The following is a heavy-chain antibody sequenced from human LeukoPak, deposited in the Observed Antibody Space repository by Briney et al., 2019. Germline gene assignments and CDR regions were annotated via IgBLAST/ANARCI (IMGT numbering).Heavy chain of an antibody. CDR3: AREGYIPGEFDY. V-gene: IGHV1-46*01. D-gene: IGHD3-16*01. J-gene: IGHJ4*02. CDR1: GYTFTSYY. Sequence: ASVKVSCKASGYTFTSYYMHWVRQAPGQGLEWMGLINPSGGSTSYAQKFQGRVTMTRDTSTSTVYMELSSLRSEDTAVYYCAREGYIPGEFDYWGQGTLVTVSS. CDR2: INPSGGST.